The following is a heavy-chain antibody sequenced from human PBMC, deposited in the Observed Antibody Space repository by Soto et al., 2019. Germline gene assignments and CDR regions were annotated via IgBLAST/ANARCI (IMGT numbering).Heavy chain of an antibody. J-gene: IGHJ5*02. CDR2: IYYSGST. CDR3: ARPVNFWFDP. Sequence: QLQLQESGPGLVKPSETLSLTCTVSGGSISSSSYYWGWIRQPPGKGLEWIGSIYYSGSTYYNPFLKSRVTISVDTSKNQFSLKLSSVTAAYTAVYYCARPVNFWFDPWGQGTLVTVSS. CDR1: GGSISSSSYY. V-gene: IGHV4-39*01.